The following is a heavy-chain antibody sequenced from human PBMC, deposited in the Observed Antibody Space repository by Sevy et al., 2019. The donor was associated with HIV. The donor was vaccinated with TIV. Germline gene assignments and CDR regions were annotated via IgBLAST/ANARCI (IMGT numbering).Heavy chain of an antibody. D-gene: IGHD6-13*01. CDR2: ISGSGGST. CDR1: GFTFSSYA. CDR3: AKGESSSWDNWFDP. Sequence: GGSLRLSCAASGFTFSSYAMSWVRQAPGKGLEWVSAISGSGGSTYYADSVKGRFTISRANSKNTRYLQMNGLRAEATAVYYCAKGESSSWDNWFDPWGQGTLVTVSS. J-gene: IGHJ5*02. V-gene: IGHV3-23*01.